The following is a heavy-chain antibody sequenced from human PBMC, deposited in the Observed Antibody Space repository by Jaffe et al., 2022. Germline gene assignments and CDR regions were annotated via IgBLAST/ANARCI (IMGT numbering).Heavy chain of an antibody. D-gene: IGHD4-17*01. Sequence: QVQLQESGPGLVKPSETLSLTCAVSGYSISSAYYWGWIRQPPGKGLECIGSISHSGSTYYNPSLKSRVTISADTSKNQFSLKLSSVTAADTAVYYCARLDYGDYAIFDYWGQGTLVTVSS. V-gene: IGHV4-38-2*01. CDR2: ISHSGST. CDR1: GYSISSAYY. J-gene: IGHJ4*02. CDR3: ARLDYGDYAIFDY.